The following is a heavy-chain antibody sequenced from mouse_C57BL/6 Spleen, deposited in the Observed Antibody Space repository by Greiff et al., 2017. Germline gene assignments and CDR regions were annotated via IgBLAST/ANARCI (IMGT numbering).Heavy chain of an antibody. CDR3: ARPNYYGSSSFGY. D-gene: IGHD1-1*01. Sequence: QVQLQQPGAELVKPGASVKLSCKASGYTFTSYWMHWVKQRPGQGLEWIGMIHPNSGSTNYNEKFKSKATLTVDKSSSTAYMQLSSLTSEDSAVYYCARPNYYGSSSFGYWGQGTTLTVSS. CDR1: GYTFTSYW. V-gene: IGHV1-64*01. J-gene: IGHJ2*01. CDR2: IHPNSGST.